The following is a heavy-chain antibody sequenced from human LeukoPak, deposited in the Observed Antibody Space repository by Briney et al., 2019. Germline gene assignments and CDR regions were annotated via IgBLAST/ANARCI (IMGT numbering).Heavy chain of an antibody. CDR3: AKKGPIDDYVWEGYLDY. CDR1: GFTFSSYA. J-gene: IGHJ4*02. D-gene: IGHD3-16*02. CDR2: ISGSGGST. V-gene: IGHV3-23*01. Sequence: GGSLRLSCAASGFTFSSYAMSWVRQAPGKGLEWVSAISGSGGSTYYADSVKGRFTISRDNSKNTLYLQMNSLRAEDTAVYYCAKKGPIDDYVWEGYLDYWGQGTLVTVSS.